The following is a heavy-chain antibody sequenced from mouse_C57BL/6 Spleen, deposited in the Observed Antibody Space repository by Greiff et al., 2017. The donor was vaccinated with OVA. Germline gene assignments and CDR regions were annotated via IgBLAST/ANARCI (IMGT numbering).Heavy chain of an antibody. CDR1: GYTFTSYW. CDR3: ASPITTVVANFDV. V-gene: IGHV1-74*01. Sequence: QVQLQQPGAELVKPGASVKVSCKASGYTFTSYWMHWVKQRPGQGLEWIGRIHPSDSDTNYNQKFKGKATLTVDKSSSTAYMQLSSLTSEDSAVYYCASPITTVVANFDVWGTGTTVTVSS. D-gene: IGHD1-1*01. J-gene: IGHJ1*03. CDR2: IHPSDSDT.